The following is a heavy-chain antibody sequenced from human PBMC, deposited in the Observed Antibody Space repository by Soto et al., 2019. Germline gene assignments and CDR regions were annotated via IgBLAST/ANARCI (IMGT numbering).Heavy chain of an antibody. Sequence: PSETLSLTCTVSGGSISSYYWSWIRQPPGKGLEWIGYIYYSGSTNYNPSLKSRVTISVDTSKNQFSLKLSSVTAADTAVYYCARIYDIRFDPWGQGTLVTVS. CDR2: IYYSGST. D-gene: IGHD3-9*01. V-gene: IGHV4-59*01. CDR1: GGSISSYY. CDR3: ARIYDIRFDP. J-gene: IGHJ5*02.